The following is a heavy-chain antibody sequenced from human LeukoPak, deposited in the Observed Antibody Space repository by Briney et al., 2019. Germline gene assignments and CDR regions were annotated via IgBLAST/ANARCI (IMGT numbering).Heavy chain of an antibody. CDR1: GYSISSDYC. CDR3: ARATPGGLLYFGV. Sequence: SEPLSLTCTVSGYSISSDYCWGWIRQPPGKGLEWIGSVHHNGSSYYNPSLKSRVTMSLDTSKNQFSLKLSSVTAADTAVYYCARATPGGLLYFGVGGQGTLVTVSS. CDR2: VHHNGSS. D-gene: IGHD3-10*01. J-gene: IGHJ4*02. V-gene: IGHV4-38-2*02.